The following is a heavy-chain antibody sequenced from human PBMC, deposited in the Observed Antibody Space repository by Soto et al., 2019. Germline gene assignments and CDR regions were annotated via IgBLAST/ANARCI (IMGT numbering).Heavy chain of an antibody. CDR1: GGTFSSYA. D-gene: IGHD2-2*02. CDR3: ARDYYCISTSCYNFAVLYGMDV. J-gene: IGHJ6*02. CDR2: IIPIFGTA. V-gene: IGHV1-69*13. Sequence: GASVKVSCKASGGTFSSYAISWVRQAPGQGLEWMGGIIPIFGTANYAQKFQGRVTITADESTGTAYMELSSLRSEDTAVYYCARDYYCISTSCYNFAVLYGMDVWGQGTTVTVSS.